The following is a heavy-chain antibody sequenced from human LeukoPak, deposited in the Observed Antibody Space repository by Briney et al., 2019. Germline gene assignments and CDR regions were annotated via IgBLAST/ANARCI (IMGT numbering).Heavy chain of an antibody. Sequence: GGSLRLSCAASGFTVSSNYMSWVRQAPGKGLEWVSVIYSGGGTYYADSVKGRFTISRDNSKNTLYLQMNSLRAEDTAVYYCARDGVTRRYNMYYYMDVWGKGTTVTVSS. CDR3: ARDGVTRRYNMYYYMDV. CDR2: IYSGGGT. CDR1: GFTVSSNY. D-gene: IGHD1-1*01. V-gene: IGHV3-66*01. J-gene: IGHJ6*03.